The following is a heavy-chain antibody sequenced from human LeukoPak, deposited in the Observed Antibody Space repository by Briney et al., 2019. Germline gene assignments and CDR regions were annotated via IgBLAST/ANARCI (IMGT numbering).Heavy chain of an antibody. CDR2: INPDGSTT. D-gene: IGHD4-17*01. CDR1: GFTFTNYW. J-gene: IGHJ4*02. CDR3: ARGRYGDYH. Sequence: GSLGLSCAASGFTFTNYWMFWDRQAPGKGLVWVSGINPDGSTTTYADSVKGRFTVSRENAKSTLYLHMNILRVEDTAVYYCARGRYGDYHWGQGILVTVSS. V-gene: IGHV3-74*01.